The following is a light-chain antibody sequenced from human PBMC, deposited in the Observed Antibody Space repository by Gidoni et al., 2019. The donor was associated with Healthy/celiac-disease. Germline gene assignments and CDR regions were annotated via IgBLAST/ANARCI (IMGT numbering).Light chain of an antibody. V-gene: IGKV1-5*03. CDR3: QQYNSYSSIT. J-gene: IGKJ5*01. CDR2: KAS. Sequence: EIQMTQSPSTLSASVGDRVTITCRASQSSSSWLAWYQQKPGKAPKLLIYKASSLESGVPSRFSGSGSGTEFTLTISSLQPDDFATYYCQQYNSYSSITFGQGTRLEIK. CDR1: QSSSSW.